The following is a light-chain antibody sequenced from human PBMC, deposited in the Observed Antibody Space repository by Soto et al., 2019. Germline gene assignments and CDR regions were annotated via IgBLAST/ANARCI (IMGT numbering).Light chain of an antibody. V-gene: IGLV2-14*01. CDR2: EVS. CDR1: SSDVGGYNY. J-gene: IGLJ2*01. CDR3: SSYTSSSTLEGV. Sequence: QSVLTQPASVSGSPGQSITISCTGTSSDVGGYNYVSWYQQHPGKAPKLMIYEVSNRPSGVSNRFSGAKSGNTASLTISGLQAEDEAYYYCSSYTSSSTLEGVFGGGTKLTVL.